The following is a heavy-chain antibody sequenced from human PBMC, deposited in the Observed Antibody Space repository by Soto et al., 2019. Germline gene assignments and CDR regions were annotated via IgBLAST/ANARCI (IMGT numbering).Heavy chain of an antibody. D-gene: IGHD3-10*01. J-gene: IGHJ5*02. CDR3: VNYYGSGSHFDA. Sequence: SVKVSCKASGGTFSSYTISWVRQAPGQGLEWMGRIIPILGIANYAQKFQGRVTITADKSTSTAYMELSSLRSEDTAVYYCVNYYGSGSHFDAWGQGTLVTVSS. V-gene: IGHV1-69*02. CDR1: GGTFSSYT. CDR2: IIPILGIA.